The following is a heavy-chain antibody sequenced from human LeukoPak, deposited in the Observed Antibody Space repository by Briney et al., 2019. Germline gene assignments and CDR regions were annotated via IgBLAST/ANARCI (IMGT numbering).Heavy chain of an antibody. D-gene: IGHD6-13*01. CDR3: ASGVAAAENDAFDI. V-gene: IGHV1-69*13. J-gene: IGHJ3*02. CDR2: IIPIFGTA. CDR1: GYTFTSYD. Sequence: GASVKVSCKASGYTFTSYDINWVRPAPGQGLEWMGGIIPIFGTANYAQKFQGRVTITADESTSTAYMELSSLRSEDTAVYYCASGVAAAENDAFDIWGQGTMVTVSS.